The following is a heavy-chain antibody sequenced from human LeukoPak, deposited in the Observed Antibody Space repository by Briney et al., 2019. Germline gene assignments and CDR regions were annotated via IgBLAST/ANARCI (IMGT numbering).Heavy chain of an antibody. CDR1: GGSISSGSYY. J-gene: IGHJ4*02. Sequence: SETLSLTCTVSGGSISSGSYYWTWIRQPPGKGLECIGYIYGSGSTNYNPSLKSRVTISVDTSKNQFSLKLTAVTAADTAVYYCARNTYYYHSGTYLDYWGQGILVTVSS. V-gene: IGHV4-61*01. D-gene: IGHD3-10*01. CDR2: IYGSGST. CDR3: ARNTYYYHSGTYLDY.